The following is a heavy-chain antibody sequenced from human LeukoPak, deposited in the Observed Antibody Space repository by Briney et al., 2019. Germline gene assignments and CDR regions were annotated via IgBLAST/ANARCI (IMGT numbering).Heavy chain of an antibody. V-gene: IGHV6-1*01. Sequence: SQTLSLTCAISGDSVSSNSVIWNWIRQSPSRGLEWLGRTYYRSKWYNDYAVSVKSRIIINPDTPKNQFSLQLNSVTPEDTAVYYCARARGSGYGQFDYWGQGTLVTVSS. D-gene: IGHD5-12*01. CDR1: GDSVSSNSVI. J-gene: IGHJ4*02. CDR2: TYYRSKWYN. CDR3: ARARGSGYGQFDY.